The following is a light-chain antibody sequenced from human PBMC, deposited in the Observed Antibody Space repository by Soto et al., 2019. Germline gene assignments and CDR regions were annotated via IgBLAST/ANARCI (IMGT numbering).Light chain of an antibody. V-gene: IGKV3-20*01. CDR3: QQYGSSPGFT. CDR1: QTISNY. CDR2: GAS. J-gene: IGKJ3*01. Sequence: EIVLTQSPATLSLSPGERATLFCRASQTISNYLAWYQQKPGQAPRLLIYGASSRATGIPDRFSGSGSGTDFTLTISRLEPEDFAVYYCQQYGSSPGFTFGPGTKVDIK.